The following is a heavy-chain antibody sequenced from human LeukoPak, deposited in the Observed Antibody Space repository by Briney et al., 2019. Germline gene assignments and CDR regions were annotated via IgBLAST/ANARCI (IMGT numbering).Heavy chain of an antibody. J-gene: IGHJ5*02. V-gene: IGHV3-23*01. Sequence: PGGSLRLSCAASGFTFSSYAMSWVRQAPGKGLEWVSAISGSGGSTYYADSVKGRFTISRDNSKNTLYLQMNSLRAEDTAVYYCAKDGVDIVVVPAALGWFDPWGQGTLVTVSS. CDR1: GFTFSSYA. D-gene: IGHD2-2*01. CDR2: ISGSGGST. CDR3: AKDGVDIVVVPAALGWFDP.